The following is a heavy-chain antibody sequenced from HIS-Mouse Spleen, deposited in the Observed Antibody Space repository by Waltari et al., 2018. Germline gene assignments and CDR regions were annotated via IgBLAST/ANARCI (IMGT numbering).Heavy chain of an antibody. CDR3: AREIPYSSSWYDWYFDL. J-gene: IGHJ2*01. CDR1: GGSISSSRYY. CDR2: IYYSGST. D-gene: IGHD6-13*01. V-gene: IGHV4-39*07. Sequence: QLQLQESGPGLVKPSETLSLTCTVSGGSISSSRYYWGWIRQPPGKGLEWIGSIYYSGSTSYNPCLKSRVTRSVDTSQNQFSLKLSAVTAADTAVYYCAREIPYSSSWYDWYFDLWGRGTLVTVSS.